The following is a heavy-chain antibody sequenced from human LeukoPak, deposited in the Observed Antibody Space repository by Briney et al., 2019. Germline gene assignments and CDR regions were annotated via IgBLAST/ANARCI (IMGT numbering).Heavy chain of an antibody. D-gene: IGHD5-12*01. V-gene: IGHV4-59*01. CDR3: ARGGVTTIAQYDY. CDR2: IFDSGNTNYNPST. J-gene: IGHJ4*02. CDR1: GGSIISYF. Sequence: SETLSLTCTVSGGSIISYFWSWFRQPPGKGPEWIGYIFDSGNTNYNPSTNYNPSLKSRVTVSLDTSKNHFSLKLRSVTAADTAVYFCARGGVTTIAQYDYWGQGILVTVSS.